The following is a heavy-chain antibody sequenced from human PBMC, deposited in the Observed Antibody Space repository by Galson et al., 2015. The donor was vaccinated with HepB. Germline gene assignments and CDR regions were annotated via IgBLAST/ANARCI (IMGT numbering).Heavy chain of an antibody. D-gene: IGHD2-21*02. CDR2: INSDGSST. J-gene: IGHJ3*02. Sequence: SLRLSCAASGFTFSSYWMHWVRQAPGKGLVWVSRINSDGSSTSYADSVKGRFTISRDNAKNTLYLQMNSLRAEDTAVYYCARDPGGYCGGDCYRTKGEHANHAFDIWGQGTMVTVSS. CDR1: GFTFSSYW. CDR3: ARDPGGYCGGDCYRTKGEHANHAFDI. V-gene: IGHV3-74*01.